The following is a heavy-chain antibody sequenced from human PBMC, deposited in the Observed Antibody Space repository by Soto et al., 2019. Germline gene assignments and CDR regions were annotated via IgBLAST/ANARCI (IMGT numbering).Heavy chain of an antibody. V-gene: IGHV3-43*01. Sequence: PGGSLRLSCAASGFTFDDYTMHWVRQAPGKGLEWVSLISWDGGSTYYADSVKGRFTISRDNSKNSLYLQMNSLRTEDTALYYCAKDSRASKLADAFDIWGQGTMVTVSS. D-gene: IGHD6-6*01. CDR1: GFTFDDYT. J-gene: IGHJ3*02. CDR2: ISWDGGST. CDR3: AKDSRASKLADAFDI.